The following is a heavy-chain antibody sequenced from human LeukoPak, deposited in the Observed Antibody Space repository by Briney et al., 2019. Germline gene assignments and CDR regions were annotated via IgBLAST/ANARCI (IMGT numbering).Heavy chain of an antibody. CDR3: ARDSSGYY. CDR2: ISYDGSNK. Sequence: GGSLRLSCEASGFTFSSYAMHWVRQAPGKGLEWVAVISYDGSNKYYADSVKGRFTISRDNSKNTLYLQMNSLRAEDTAVYYCARDSSGYYWGQGTLVTVSS. J-gene: IGHJ4*02. D-gene: IGHD3-22*01. V-gene: IGHV3-30-3*01. CDR1: GFTFSSYA.